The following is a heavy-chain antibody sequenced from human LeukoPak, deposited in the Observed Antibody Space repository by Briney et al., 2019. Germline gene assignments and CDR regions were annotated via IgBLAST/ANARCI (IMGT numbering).Heavy chain of an antibody. CDR3: ASQSYSGSYSGY. D-gene: IGHD1-26*01. CDR1: GGSISSYY. V-gene: IGHV4-59*01. J-gene: IGHJ4*02. CDR2: IFYSGST. Sequence: PSETLSLTCTVSGGSISSYYWSWIRQPPGKGLEWIGYIFYSGSTNYNPSLKSRVTISVDTSKNQFSLKLSSVAAADTAVYYCASQSYSGSYSGYWGQGTLVTVSS.